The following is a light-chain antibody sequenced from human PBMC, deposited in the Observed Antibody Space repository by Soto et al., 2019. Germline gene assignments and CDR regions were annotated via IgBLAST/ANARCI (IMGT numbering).Light chain of an antibody. CDR1: QTVGGRY. CDR3: LQYVSSPWT. V-gene: IGKV3-20*01. Sequence: EIVLTQSAATLSLSLGVRATLSCRASQTVGGRYLAWFQQKPGQTPRLLIYGASTRAAGVPDRFSGSGSGTDFSLTINRLEPEDFAVYYCLQYVSSPWTFGQGTKV. CDR2: GAS. J-gene: IGKJ1*01.